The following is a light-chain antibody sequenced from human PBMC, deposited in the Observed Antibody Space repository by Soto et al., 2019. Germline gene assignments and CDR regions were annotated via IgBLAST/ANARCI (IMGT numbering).Light chain of an antibody. CDR2: AAS. Sequence: AIQMTQSPSSLSASVGDRVTITCRASQGIRNDLGWYQQKPGKAPKLLIYAASSLQSGVPSRFSVSGSGTDFTLTISNLQPEDFATYYCLQDYNYPRTFGQGTKVEIK. J-gene: IGKJ1*01. CDR1: QGIRND. CDR3: LQDYNYPRT. V-gene: IGKV1-6*01.